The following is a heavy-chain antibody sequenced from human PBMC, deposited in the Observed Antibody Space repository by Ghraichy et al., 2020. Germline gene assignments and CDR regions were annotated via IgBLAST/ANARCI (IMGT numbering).Heavy chain of an antibody. CDR1: GFTFSSYE. CDR3: ARPRGYYYDSSGYLRD. CDR2: ISSSGSTI. Sequence: GGSLRLSCAASGFTFSSYEMNWVRQAPGKGLEWVSYISSSGSTIYYADSVKGRFTISRDNAKNSLYLQMNSLRAEDTAVYYCARPRGYYYDSSGYLRDWGQGTLVTVSS. J-gene: IGHJ4*02. D-gene: IGHD3-22*01. V-gene: IGHV3-48*03.